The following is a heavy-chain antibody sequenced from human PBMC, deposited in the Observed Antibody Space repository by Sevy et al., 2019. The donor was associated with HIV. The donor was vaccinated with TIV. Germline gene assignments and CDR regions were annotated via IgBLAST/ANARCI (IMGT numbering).Heavy chain of an antibody. CDR3: ARRSAGQWLAVYYFDS. Sequence: SETLSLTCSVSVDSITRSAYYWAWIRQPPGKGLEWIGSISSSGSTYHNASLKGRLTMAVDTSKSQFSLTLESVTAADTAVYYCARRSAGQWLAVYYFDSWGQGTLVTVSS. D-gene: IGHD6-19*01. CDR2: ISSSGST. V-gene: IGHV4-39*01. CDR1: VDSITRSAYY. J-gene: IGHJ4*02.